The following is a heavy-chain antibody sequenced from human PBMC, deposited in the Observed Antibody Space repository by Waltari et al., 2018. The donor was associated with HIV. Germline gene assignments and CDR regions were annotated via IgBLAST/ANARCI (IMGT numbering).Heavy chain of an antibody. Sequence: GFTFSTYSMNWVHQAPGKGLEWVSYISSTNTIYYADSVKGRFTISRDNAKNSLYLQMNSLRAEDTAVYYCARERYSSSYFGYWGQGTLVTVSS. CDR3: ARERYSSSYFGY. CDR1: GFTFSTYS. CDR2: ISSTNTI. D-gene: IGHD6-6*01. V-gene: IGHV3-48*04. J-gene: IGHJ4*02.